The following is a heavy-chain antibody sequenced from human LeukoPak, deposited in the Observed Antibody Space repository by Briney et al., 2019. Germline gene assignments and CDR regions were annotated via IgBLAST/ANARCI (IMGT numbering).Heavy chain of an antibody. D-gene: IGHD3-22*01. V-gene: IGHV4-4*07. CDR1: GGFISNYY. J-gene: IGHJ4*02. Sequence: SETLSLTCTVSGGFISNYYWSWIRQPAGKGLEWIGRIYTSGSTNYNSSLKSRVTMSVDTSKNQFSLKLSSVTAADTAVYYCARVRYYDSTVLTRKTSYYFDYWGQGTLVTVSS. CDR3: ARVRYYDSTVLTRKTSYYFDY. CDR2: IYTSGST.